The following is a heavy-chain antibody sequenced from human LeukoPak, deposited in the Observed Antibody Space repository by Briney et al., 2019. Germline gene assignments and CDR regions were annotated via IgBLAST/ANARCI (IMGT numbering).Heavy chain of an antibody. D-gene: IGHD5-24*01. CDR1: GGSITSYY. Sequence: SETLSLTCTVSGGSITSYYWNWIRQPPGKGLEWIGYIYYSGTTNYNPSLKSRITISVDTSKNQFSLKLTSVTAANTAVYYCARDGYNSGFADVWGQGTSVTVS. V-gene: IGHV4-59*01. J-gene: IGHJ6*02. CDR3: ARDGYNSGFADV. CDR2: IYYSGTT.